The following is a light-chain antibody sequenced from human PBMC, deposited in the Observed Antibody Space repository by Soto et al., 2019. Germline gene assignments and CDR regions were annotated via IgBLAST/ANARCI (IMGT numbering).Light chain of an antibody. V-gene: IGKV3-20*01. Sequence: EIVLSQSPGSLSLSPGESATFSCRASQSVSSSYLAWYQQKPGQAPRLLIYGASTRATGIPARFSGSGSGTEFTLSISRLESEDFAVYYCQQYGGSPYTFGQGT. CDR1: QSVSSSY. J-gene: IGKJ2*01. CDR2: GAS. CDR3: QQYGGSPYT.